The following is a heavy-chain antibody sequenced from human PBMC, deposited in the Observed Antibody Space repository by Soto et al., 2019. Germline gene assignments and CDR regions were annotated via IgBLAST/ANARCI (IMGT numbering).Heavy chain of an antibody. D-gene: IGHD2-2*01. V-gene: IGHV4-59*01. CDR3: ARVPDCSSTRCYEGAAEYWFHX. J-gene: IGHJ5*02. Sequence: PSETLSLTFTVSGGSISSYYWSWIRQPPGKGLAWILYIDYSGSTNYKPSLKSRVAISVDTSKNQFSLKLSSVTAADTAVYYCARVPDCSSTRCYEGAAEYWFHXVGQATLLTASX. CDR2: IDYSGST. CDR1: GGSISSYY.